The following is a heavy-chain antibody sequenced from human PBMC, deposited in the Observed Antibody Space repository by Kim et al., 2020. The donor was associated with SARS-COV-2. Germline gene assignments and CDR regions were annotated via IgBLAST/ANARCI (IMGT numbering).Heavy chain of an antibody. Sequence: YAESVKGRLTISRDNSKNTLYLQINSLRAEDTAVYYCATYHLSGGGDFDYWGQGTLVTVSS. J-gene: IGHJ4*02. D-gene: IGHD2-15*01. V-gene: IGHV3-30*02. CDR3: ATYHLSGGGDFDY.